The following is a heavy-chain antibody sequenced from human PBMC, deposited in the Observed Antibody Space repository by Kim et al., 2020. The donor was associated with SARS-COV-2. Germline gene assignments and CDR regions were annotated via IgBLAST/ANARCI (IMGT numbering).Heavy chain of an antibody. CDR3: AKSFSGSYFGYDY. J-gene: IGHJ4*02. D-gene: IGHD1-26*01. Sequence: GGSLRLSCAASGFTFNTYGMHGVRQAPGKGLEWVAVISYDGSNKYYADSVKGRFTISRDNSKNTLYLQMNSLRIEYTAVYYCAKSFSGSYFGYDYWGQGTLVTVSS. CDR2: ISYDGSNK. V-gene: IGHV3-30*18. CDR1: GFTFNTYG.